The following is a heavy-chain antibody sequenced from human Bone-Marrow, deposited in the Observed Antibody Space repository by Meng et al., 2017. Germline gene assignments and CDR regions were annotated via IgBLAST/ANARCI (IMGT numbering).Heavy chain of an antibody. Sequence: GASLKISCAASGFTFSSYAMSWVRQAPGKGLEWVSAISGSGGSTYYADSVKGRFTISRDNSKNTLFLQMNSLRAEDTAVYYCARDGQGSGSYADYWGQGTLVTVSS. D-gene: IGHD1-26*01. CDR1: GFTFSSYA. V-gene: IGHV3-23*01. J-gene: IGHJ4*02. CDR3: ARDGQGSGSYADY. CDR2: ISGSGGST.